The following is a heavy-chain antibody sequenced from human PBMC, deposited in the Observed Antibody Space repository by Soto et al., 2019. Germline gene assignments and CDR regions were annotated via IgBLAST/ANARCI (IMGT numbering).Heavy chain of an antibody. CDR1: GYTFTGYY. CDR3: ARGPSDIVAANYYYYYMDV. D-gene: IGHD5-12*01. J-gene: IGHJ6*03. V-gene: IGHV1-2*04. Sequence: GASVKVSCKASGYTFTGYYMHWVRQAPGQGLGWMGWINPNSGGTNYAQKFQGWVTMTRDTSISTAYMELSRLRSDDTAVYYCARGPSDIVAANYYYYYMDVWGKGTTVTVSS. CDR2: INPNSGGT.